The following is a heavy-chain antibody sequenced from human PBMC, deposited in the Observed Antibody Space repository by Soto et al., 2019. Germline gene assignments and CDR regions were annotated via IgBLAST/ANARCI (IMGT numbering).Heavy chain of an antibody. Sequence: QIQLMQSGAEVKKPGASVKVSCKASGYTFTSYGKHWVRQAPGQRLEWTGWINTGNGNTKYSEKFQGRVTITRDTSESTAYLELSSLRSEDTAGYYCARDPNESSDYYHHYYYGMDVWDKGTTVTVSS. CDR1: GYTFTSYG. CDR2: INTGNGNT. J-gene: IGHJ6*04. CDR3: ARDPNESSDYYHHYYYGMDV. D-gene: IGHD3-22*01. V-gene: IGHV1-3*04.